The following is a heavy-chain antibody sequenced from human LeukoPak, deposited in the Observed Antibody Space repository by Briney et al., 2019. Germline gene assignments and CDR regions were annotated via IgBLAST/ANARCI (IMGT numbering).Heavy chain of an antibody. V-gene: IGHV4-4*09. J-gene: IGHJ5*02. CDR3: ARGRDGYNLPRFDP. CDR2: IYPSGST. Sequence: PSETLSLTCTVSGGSISSYYWSWIRQPPGKGLERIGYIYPSGSTNYNPSLKSRVSISVDTSKNQFSLKLSSVTAADTAVYYCARGRDGYNLPRFDPWGQGTLVTVSS. D-gene: IGHD5-24*01. CDR1: GGSISSYY.